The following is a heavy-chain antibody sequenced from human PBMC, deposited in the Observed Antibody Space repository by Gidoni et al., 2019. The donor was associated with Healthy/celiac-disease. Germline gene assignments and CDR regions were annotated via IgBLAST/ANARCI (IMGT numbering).Heavy chain of an antibody. V-gene: IGHV4-34*01. D-gene: IGHD3-9*01. J-gene: IGHJ6*03. CDR1: GGSFSGYY. CDR3: ARRLRYFDWLSSRYYYYYYMDV. Sequence: QVQLQQWGAGLLKPSETLSLTCAVYGGSFSGYYWSWIRQPPGKGLEWSGEINHSGSTNYNPSLKSRVTISVDTSKNQFSLKLSSVTAADTAVYYCARRLRYFDWLSSRYYYYYYMDVWGKGTTVTVSS. CDR2: INHSGST.